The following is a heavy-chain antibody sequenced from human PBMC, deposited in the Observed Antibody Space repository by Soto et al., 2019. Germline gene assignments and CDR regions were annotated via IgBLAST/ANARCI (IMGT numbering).Heavy chain of an antibody. V-gene: IGHV1-2*02. CDR3: ARESGYPQGNYGMDV. CDR2: INPNSGGT. J-gene: IGHJ6*02. D-gene: IGHD3-22*01. Sequence: SVKVSCKASGYTFTGYYMHWVRQAPGQGLEWMGWINPNSGGTNYAQKFQGRVTMTRDTSISTAYMELSRLRSDDTAVYYCARESGYPQGNYGMDVWGQGTTVTVSS. CDR1: GYTFTGYY.